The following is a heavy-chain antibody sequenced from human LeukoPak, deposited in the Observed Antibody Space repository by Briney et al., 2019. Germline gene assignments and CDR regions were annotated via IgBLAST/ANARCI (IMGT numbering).Heavy chain of an antibody. CDR2: IYSGGST. Sequence: GGSLRLSCAASGLTVSSNYMSWVRQAPGKGLEWVSVIYSGGSTYYADSVKGRFTISRDNSKNTLYLQMNSLRVEDTAVYYCARERDSSSWYGYWGQGTLVIVSS. CDR1: GLTVSSNY. V-gene: IGHV3-53*01. CDR3: ARERDSSSWYGY. J-gene: IGHJ4*02. D-gene: IGHD6-13*01.